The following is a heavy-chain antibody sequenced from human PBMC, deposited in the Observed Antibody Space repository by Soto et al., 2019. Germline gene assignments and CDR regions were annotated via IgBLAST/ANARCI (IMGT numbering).Heavy chain of an antibody. CDR2: INPSGGRI. Sequence: QMQLVQSGAEVKKPGASVKVSCKASGYTFTSYQMHWVRQAPGQGLEWMGIINPSGGRITYARRFQGRVMMTRDTSTNTVYMELRSLRSEDTAVYYCARDGPPTTTGVGPSYTMDVWGQGTTVTVS. CDR1: GYTFTSYQ. D-gene: IGHD3-3*01. J-gene: IGHJ6*02. V-gene: IGHV1-46*01. CDR3: ARDGPPTTTGVGPSYTMDV.